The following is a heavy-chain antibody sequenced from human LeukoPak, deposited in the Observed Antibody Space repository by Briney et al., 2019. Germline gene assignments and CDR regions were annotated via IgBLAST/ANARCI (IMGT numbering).Heavy chain of an antibody. V-gene: IGHV4-59*12. CDR3: ARAPAYGDYYYYYGMDV. J-gene: IGHJ6*02. Sequence: SETLSLTCTVSGGSISSYYWSWIRQPPGKGLEWIGYIYYSGSTNYNPSLKSRVTISVDRSKNQFSLKLSSVTAADTAVYYCARAPAYGDYYYYYGMDVWGQGTTVTVSS. D-gene: IGHD4-17*01. CDR1: GGSISSYY. CDR2: IYYSGST.